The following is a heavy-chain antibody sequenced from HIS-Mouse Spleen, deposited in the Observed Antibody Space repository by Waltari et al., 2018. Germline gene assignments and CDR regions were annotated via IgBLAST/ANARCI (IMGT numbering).Heavy chain of an antibody. Sequence: EVQLVESGGGLIQPGGPVRLSCAASGFTVMTNYLSWGPQAPGKGLEWVSVIYSGGSTYYADSVKGRFTISRDNSKNTLYLQMNSLRAEDTAVYYCARGGLAAAGWYFDLWGRGTLVTVSS. J-gene: IGHJ2*01. V-gene: IGHV3-53*01. CDR3: ARGGLAAAGWYFDL. D-gene: IGHD6-13*01. CDR2: IYSGGST. CDR1: GFTVMTNY.